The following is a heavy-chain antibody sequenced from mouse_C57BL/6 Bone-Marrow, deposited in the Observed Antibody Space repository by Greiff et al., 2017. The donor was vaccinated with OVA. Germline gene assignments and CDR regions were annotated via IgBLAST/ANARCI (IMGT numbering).Heavy chain of an antibody. CDR1: GFNIKDDY. D-gene: IGHD2-5*01. V-gene: IGHV14-4*01. Sequence: VQLQQSGAELVRPGASVKLSCTASGFNIKDDYMHWVKQRPEQGLEWIGWIDPENGDTEYASKFQGKATITADTSSNTAYLQLSSLTSEDTAVYYCTTSYSNSYYAMGYWGQGTSVTVSS. J-gene: IGHJ4*01. CDR3: TTSYSNSYYAMGY. CDR2: IDPENGDT.